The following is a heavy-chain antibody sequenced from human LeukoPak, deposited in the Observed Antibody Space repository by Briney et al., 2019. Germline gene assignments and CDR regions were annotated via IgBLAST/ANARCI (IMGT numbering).Heavy chain of an antibody. V-gene: IGHV4-59*01. D-gene: IGHD4-11*01. CDR2: IYHSGST. CDR3: ARSYSNFYYGMDV. Sequence: SETLSLTCSVSGGSISTYYWSWIRQPPGKGLEWIGYIYHSGSTNYNPSLKSRVIISVDTSKNQFSLDLTSVTAADSAVYFCARSYSNFYYGMDVWGQGTTVTVSS. CDR1: GGSISTYY. J-gene: IGHJ6*02.